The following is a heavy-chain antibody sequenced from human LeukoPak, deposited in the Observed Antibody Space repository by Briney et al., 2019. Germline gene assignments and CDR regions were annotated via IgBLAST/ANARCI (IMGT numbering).Heavy chain of an antibody. CDR3: TKGTIWLPFDY. J-gene: IGHJ4*02. CDR1: GFTFTSYA. CDR2: ISGSGGST. V-gene: IGHV3-23*01. Sequence: GGSLRLSCAASGFTFTSYAMSWARQAPGKGLEWVSAISGSGGSTYYADSVKGRFTISRDNSKNTLYLQMNSLRAEDTAVYYCTKGTIWLPFDYWGQGTLVTVSS. D-gene: IGHD5-18*01.